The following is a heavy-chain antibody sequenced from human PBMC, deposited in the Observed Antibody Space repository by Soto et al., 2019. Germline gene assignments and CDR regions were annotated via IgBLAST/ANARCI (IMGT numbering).Heavy chain of an antibody. CDR2: IYPGDSDT. CDR1: GYKFGNYW. CDR3: ARHMGPSIGWLDP. J-gene: IGHJ5*02. V-gene: IGHV5-51*01. Sequence: GEPQKISCKGSGYKFGNYWIGWVRQTPGKGLEWMGIIYPGDSDTVYNPSFQGQVTMSVDKYSNTAYLQWSSLQTSDTGIYYCARHMGPSIGWLDPWGQGTQVTVSS. D-gene: IGHD2-15*01.